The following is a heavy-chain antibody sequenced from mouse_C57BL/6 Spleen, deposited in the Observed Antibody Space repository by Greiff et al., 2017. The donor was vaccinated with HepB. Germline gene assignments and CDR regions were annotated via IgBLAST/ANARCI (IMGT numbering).Heavy chain of an antibody. D-gene: IGHD2-4*01. J-gene: IGHJ3*01. CDR2: IYPRSGNT. CDR3: ARGTVMKYDYDPSWFAY. Sequence: VQLQESGAELARPGASVKLSCKASGYTFTSYGISWVKQRTGQGLEWIGEIYPRSGNTYYNEKFKGKATLTADKSSSTAYMELRSLTSEDSAVYFCARGTVMKYDYDPSWFAYWGQGTLVTVSA. CDR1: GYTFTSYG. V-gene: IGHV1-81*01.